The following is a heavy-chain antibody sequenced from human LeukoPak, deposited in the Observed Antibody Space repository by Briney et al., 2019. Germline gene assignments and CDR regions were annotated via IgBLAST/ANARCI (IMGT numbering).Heavy chain of an antibody. Sequence: PSETLSLTCTVSGGSISSYYWSWIRQPPGKRLEWIGYIHYSGSTNYNPSLRGRVTISLDMSKNQFSLKLSSVTAADTAVYYCARDKGQYGSGTPGFTWFDPWGQGTLVTVSS. CDR2: IHYSGST. D-gene: IGHD3-10*01. CDR3: ARDKGQYGSGTPGFTWFDP. V-gene: IGHV4-59*12. CDR1: GGSISSYY. J-gene: IGHJ5*02.